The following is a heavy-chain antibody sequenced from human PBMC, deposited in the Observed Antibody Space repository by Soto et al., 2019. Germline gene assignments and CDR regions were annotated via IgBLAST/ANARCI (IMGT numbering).Heavy chain of an antibody. Sequence: EAQVVESGGGLVQPGGSLRLSCATSGFAHYLSWVRQGPGKGLECVSGIFGGRRMYYADSVKGRFITSKDNSNNVFYLQMNSLRAEDTAIYYCARPSGNNERAFDLWGRGTVVAVSS. D-gene: IGHD2-15*01. CDR1: GFAHY. CDR2: IFGGRRM. V-gene: IGHV3-53*01. J-gene: IGHJ3*01. CDR3: ARPSGNNERAFDL.